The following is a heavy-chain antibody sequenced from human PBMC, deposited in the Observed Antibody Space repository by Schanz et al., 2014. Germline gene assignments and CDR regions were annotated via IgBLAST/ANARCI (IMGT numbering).Heavy chain of an antibody. CDR1: GFTFSNYG. CDR3: AEALLSPNDFGSGSLVQ. Sequence: QVQLVESGGGVVQPGRSLRLSCAASGFTFSNYGMHWVRQAPGKGLEWVAAISFDGSKKKYSDSVKGRFTISRDNSKNTLYLQMNSLRAEETAVYYCAEALLSPNDFGSGSLVQWGQGTLVTVSS. CDR2: ISFDGSKK. J-gene: IGHJ4*02. D-gene: IGHD3-10*01. V-gene: IGHV3-30*18.